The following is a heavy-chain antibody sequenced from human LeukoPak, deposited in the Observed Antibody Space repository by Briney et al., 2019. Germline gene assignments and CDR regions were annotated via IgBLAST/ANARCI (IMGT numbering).Heavy chain of an antibody. J-gene: IGHJ6*02. CDR1: GGSISSYY. CDR2: IYYSGST. Sequence: SKTLSLTCTVSGGSISSYYWSWIRQPPGKGLEWIGYIYYSGSTNYNPSLKSRVTISVDTSKNQFSLKLSSVTAADTAVYYCASQTVYSSSEVGMDVWGQGTTVTVSS. D-gene: IGHD6-6*01. V-gene: IGHV4-59*08. CDR3: ASQTVYSSSEVGMDV.